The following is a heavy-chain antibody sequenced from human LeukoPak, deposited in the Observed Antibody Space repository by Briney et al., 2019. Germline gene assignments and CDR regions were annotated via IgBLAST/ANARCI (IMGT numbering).Heavy chain of an antibody. CDR2: IYYSGTT. D-gene: IGHD4-17*01. CDR3: ARLRSTYWYFDL. CDR1: GGSISSSPYY. V-gene: IGHV4-39*07. Sequence: SETLSLTCTVSGGSISSSPYYWGWIRQPPGKGLEWIGSIYYSGTTHYNPSLESRVTISVDTSKNQFSLKLSSVTAADTAVYYCARLRSTYWYFDLWGRGTLVTVSS. J-gene: IGHJ2*01.